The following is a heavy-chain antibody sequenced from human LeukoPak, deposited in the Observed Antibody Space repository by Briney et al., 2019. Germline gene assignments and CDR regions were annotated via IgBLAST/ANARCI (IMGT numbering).Heavy chain of an antibody. CDR1: GFTFSNYG. CDR2: ISYDGSNK. V-gene: IGHV3-30*18. J-gene: IGHJ3*01. CDR3: AKDAV. Sequence: PGGSLRLSCAASGFTFSNYGMHWVRQAPGKGLEWVAVISYDGSNKYYADSVKGRFTISRDNSKNTLYLQMSSLGAEDTAVYYCAKDAVWGQGTMVTVSS.